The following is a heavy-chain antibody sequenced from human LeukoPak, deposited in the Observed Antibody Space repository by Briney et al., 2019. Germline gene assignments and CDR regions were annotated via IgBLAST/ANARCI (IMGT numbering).Heavy chain of an antibody. Sequence: SVKVSCKASGGTFGSYAISWVRQAPGQGLEWMGGIIPIFGTANYAQKFQGRVTITTDESTSTAYMELSSLRSEDTAVYYCARGPYYDSSGYYDYWGQGTLVTASS. J-gene: IGHJ4*02. CDR1: GGTFGSYA. D-gene: IGHD3-22*01. CDR3: ARGPYYDSSGYYDY. CDR2: IIPIFGTA. V-gene: IGHV1-69*05.